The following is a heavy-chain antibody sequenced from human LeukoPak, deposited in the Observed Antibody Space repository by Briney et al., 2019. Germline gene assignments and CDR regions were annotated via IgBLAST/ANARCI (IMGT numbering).Heavy chain of an antibody. CDR2: IYINGDT. CDR1: GDSISSFY. Sequence: SETLSLTCTVSGDSISSFYWSWIRQAPGKGLECIGFIYINGDTSYNPSLKGRATLSLDTSKNQFSLRLTSVTAADTAVYYCARWASVGSYYYFDYWGQGTLVTVSS. D-gene: IGHD3-10*01. V-gene: IGHV4-4*09. J-gene: IGHJ4*02. CDR3: ARWASVGSYYYFDY.